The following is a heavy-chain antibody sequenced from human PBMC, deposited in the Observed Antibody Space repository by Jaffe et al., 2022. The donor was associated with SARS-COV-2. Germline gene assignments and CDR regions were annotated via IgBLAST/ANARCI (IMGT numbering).Heavy chain of an antibody. CDR3: ARDDNWSTGYYGMEV. Sequence: EAQLVESGGGLVQPGGSLRLSCAASGFTFSSYWMSWVRQAPGKGLEWVANIKEDGNGEFYVDSVRGRFTISRDNAKNSLYLQMNSLRAEDAAVYYCARDDNWSTGYYGMEVWGPGTTVTVSS. D-gene: IGHD1-20*01. J-gene: IGHJ6*02. V-gene: IGHV3-7*03. CDR1: GFTFSSYW. CDR2: IKEDGNGE.